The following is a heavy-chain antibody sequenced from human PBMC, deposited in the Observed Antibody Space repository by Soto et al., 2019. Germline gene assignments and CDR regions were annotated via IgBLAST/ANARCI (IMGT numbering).Heavy chain of an antibody. Sequence: TLETLSLTCTVSCGSISSGGYYWSWIRQPPGKGLEWIGYIYYSGSTYYNPSLKSRVTISVDTSKNQFSLKLSSVTAADTAVYYCARSYYDILTGYTPFHPALNWFDPWGQGTLVTVSS. J-gene: IGHJ5*02. CDR3: ARSYYDILTGYTPFHPALNWFDP. CDR1: CGSISSGGYY. D-gene: IGHD3-9*01. V-gene: IGHV4-30-4*01. CDR2: IYYSGST.